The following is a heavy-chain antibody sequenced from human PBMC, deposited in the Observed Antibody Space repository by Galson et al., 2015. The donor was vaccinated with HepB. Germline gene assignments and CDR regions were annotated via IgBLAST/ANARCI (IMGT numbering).Heavy chain of an antibody. CDR3: ARTHTVVTPIDY. CDR1: GYTLTELS. Sequence: QSGAEVKKPGASVKVSCKVSGYTLTELSMHWVRQAPGKGLEWMGGFDPEDGETIYAQKFQGRVTMTEDTSTDTAYMELSSLRSDDTAVYHCARTHTVVTPIDYWGQGTLVTVSS. CDR2: FDPEDGET. V-gene: IGHV1-24*01. D-gene: IGHD4-23*01. J-gene: IGHJ4*02.